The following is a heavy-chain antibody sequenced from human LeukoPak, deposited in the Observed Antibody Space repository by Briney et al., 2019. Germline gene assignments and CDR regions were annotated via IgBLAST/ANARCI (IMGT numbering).Heavy chain of an antibody. D-gene: IGHD3-9*01. V-gene: IGHV1-2*02. Sequence: ASVKVSCKASVYTFTGYYMHWVRQAPGQGLAWMGWINPNSGGTNYAQKFQGRVTMTRDTSISTAYMELSRLRSDDTAVYYCASLNYDILTGYDAFDIWGQGTMVTVSS. J-gene: IGHJ3*02. CDR2: INPNSGGT. CDR1: VYTFTGYY. CDR3: ASLNYDILTGYDAFDI.